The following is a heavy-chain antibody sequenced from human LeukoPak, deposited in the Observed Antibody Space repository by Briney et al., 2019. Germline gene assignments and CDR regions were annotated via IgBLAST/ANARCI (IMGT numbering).Heavy chain of an antibody. CDR1: GYTFTAYY. V-gene: IGHV1-2*02. Sequence: ASVKVSCKASGYTFTAYYIHWVRQAPGQGLEWMGWINPNSDGTNSAQKFQGRVTMTRDTSTTPAYMELRRLRSDDSAVYYCARGGGSYSGFDYYYYGMDVWGQGTTVTVSS. CDR2: INPNSDGT. D-gene: IGHD5-12*01. CDR3: ARGGGSYSGFDYYYYGMDV. J-gene: IGHJ6*02.